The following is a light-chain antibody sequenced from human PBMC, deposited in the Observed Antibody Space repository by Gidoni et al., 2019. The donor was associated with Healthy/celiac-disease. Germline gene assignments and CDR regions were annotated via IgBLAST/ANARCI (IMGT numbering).Light chain of an antibody. J-gene: IGKJ4*01. V-gene: IGKV1-5*03. CDR3: QQYNSYSLT. CDR2: KAS. CDR1: QSISSW. Sequence: DIQMTQSPSTLSASVGDRVTITCRASQSISSWLAWYQQKPGKAPKLLIYKASSLESGVPSRFSGSGSGTEFTLTISSLQPDDFATYYCQQYNSYSLTFGGXTKVGIK.